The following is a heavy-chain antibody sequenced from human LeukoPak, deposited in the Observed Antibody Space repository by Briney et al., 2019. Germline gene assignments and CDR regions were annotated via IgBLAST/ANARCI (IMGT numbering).Heavy chain of an antibody. CDR2: INPNSGGT. V-gene: IGHV1-2*02. Sequence: SVKASCKASGYTFTGYYMHWVRQAPGQGLEWMGWINPNSGGTNYAQKFQGRVTMTRDTSISTAYMELSRLRSDDTAVYYCARGYYDILTGYYTFDYWGQGTLVTVSS. D-gene: IGHD3-9*01. CDR1: GYTFTGYY. J-gene: IGHJ4*02. CDR3: ARGYYDILTGYYTFDY.